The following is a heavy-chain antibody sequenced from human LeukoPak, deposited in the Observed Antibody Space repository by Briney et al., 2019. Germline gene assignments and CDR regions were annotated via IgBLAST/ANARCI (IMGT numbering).Heavy chain of an antibody. CDR1: GFTFSDYY. J-gene: IGHJ6*02. V-gene: IGHV3-11*05. CDR3: ARVVYSSLMDV. Sequence: PGGSLRLSCAASGFTFSDYYMSWIRQAPGKGLEWVSYISSSSSYTNYADSVKGRFTIPRDNAKNSLYLQMNNLRADDTAVYYCARVVYSSLMDVWGQGTTVTVSS. CDR2: ISSSSSYT. D-gene: IGHD6-13*01.